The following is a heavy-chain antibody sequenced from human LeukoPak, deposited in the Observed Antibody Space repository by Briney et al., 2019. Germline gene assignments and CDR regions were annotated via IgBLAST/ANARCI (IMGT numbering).Heavy chain of an antibody. D-gene: IGHD2-15*01. CDR3: ARGYSRAAFDI. V-gene: IGHV3-21*01. CDR1: GFIFSNSA. Sequence: GGSLRLSCAASGFIFSNSAMNWVRQAPGKGLEWVSSINNDGSYIYYAGSVKGRFTISRDNAKNSLYLRLNSLRAEDTALYYCARGYSRAAFDIWGQGTMVTVSS. CDR2: INNDGSYI. J-gene: IGHJ3*02.